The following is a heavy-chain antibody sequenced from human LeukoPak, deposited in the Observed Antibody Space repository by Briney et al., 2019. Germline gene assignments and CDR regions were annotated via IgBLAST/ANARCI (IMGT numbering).Heavy chain of an antibody. CDR1: GNAFSSSY. CDR3: ARHPATLSPFDY. D-gene: IGHD1-26*01. CDR2: INCNDGST. Sequence: ASVKVSCKASGNAFSSSYMHWVRQAPGQGLEWMGIINCNDGSTSYAQKLQGRVTMTRDMSTSTVSMELSSLTSEDTAVYYCARHPATLSPFDYWGQGTLVTVSS. V-gene: IGHV1-46*01. J-gene: IGHJ4*02.